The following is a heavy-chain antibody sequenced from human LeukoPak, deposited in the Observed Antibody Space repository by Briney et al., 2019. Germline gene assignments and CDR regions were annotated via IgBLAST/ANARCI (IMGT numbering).Heavy chain of an antibody. CDR2: MNPDSGNT. CDR3: ARGSRFRYGPLV. D-gene: IGHD5-18*01. Sequence: GGSVNVSCKASGYTFTNYDINWVRQATGQGLEWLGWMNPDSGNTGYAQHFQGRITMTRNTSISTAYMELSSLRSEDTAVYYCARGSRFRYGPLVWGQGTLVTVSS. V-gene: IGHV1-8*01. J-gene: IGHJ4*02. CDR1: GYTFTNYD.